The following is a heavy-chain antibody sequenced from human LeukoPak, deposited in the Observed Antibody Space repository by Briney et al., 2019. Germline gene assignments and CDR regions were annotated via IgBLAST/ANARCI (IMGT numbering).Heavy chain of an antibody. V-gene: IGHV3-30*04. CDR3: ARVLRYFDWLFSDY. CDR2: ISYDGSNK. Sequence: GRSLRLSCAASGFTFSSYAMHWVRQAPGKGLEWVAVISYDGSNKYYADSVKGRFTISRDNSKNTLYLQMNSLRAEDTAVYYCARVLRYFDWLFSDYWGQGTLVTVSS. CDR1: GFTFSSYA. D-gene: IGHD3-9*01. J-gene: IGHJ4*02.